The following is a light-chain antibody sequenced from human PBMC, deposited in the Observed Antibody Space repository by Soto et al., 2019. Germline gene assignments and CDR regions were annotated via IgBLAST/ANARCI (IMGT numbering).Light chain of an antibody. CDR3: AAWDASRDGVV. V-gene: IGLV1-44*01. Sequence: QSVLTQPPSASGTPGQSVTISCSGSSSNIGDNTVNWYQQLPGTAPKLLIYSNDQRSSGVPDRFSGYKSGTSASLAISGLQSEEEADYYCAAWDASRDGVVFGGGTKQTVL. J-gene: IGLJ2*01. CDR2: SND. CDR1: SSNIGDNT.